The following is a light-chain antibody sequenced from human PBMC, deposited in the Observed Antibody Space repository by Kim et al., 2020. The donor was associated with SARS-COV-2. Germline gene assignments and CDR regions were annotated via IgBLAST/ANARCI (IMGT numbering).Light chain of an antibody. V-gene: IGKV3-20*01. CDR3: QQYGSSPRT. Sequence: SPGERATRSCRTSQSVSATYIAWYQQKPGQAPRLLIFGASSRATGIPDRFSGSGSGTDFTLAISRLEPEDFAMYYCQQYGSSPRTFGQGTKVDIK. J-gene: IGKJ1*01. CDR1: QSVSATY. CDR2: GAS.